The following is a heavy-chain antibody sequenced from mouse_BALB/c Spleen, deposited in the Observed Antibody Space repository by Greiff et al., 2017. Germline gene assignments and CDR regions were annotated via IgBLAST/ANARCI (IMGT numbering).Heavy chain of an antibody. J-gene: IGHJ2*01. CDR1: GYTFTDYV. CDR2: IYTESGST. V-gene: IGHV1-77*01. CDR3: ASLNYYFDY. Sequence: QVQLQQSGPGLVKPGASVKMSCTASGYTFTDYVISWVKQRTGQGLEWIGEIYTESGSTYYNEKFKSKGTLTADKSSNTAYMQLSRLTSEDSAVYFCASLNYYFDYWGQGTTLTVSS.